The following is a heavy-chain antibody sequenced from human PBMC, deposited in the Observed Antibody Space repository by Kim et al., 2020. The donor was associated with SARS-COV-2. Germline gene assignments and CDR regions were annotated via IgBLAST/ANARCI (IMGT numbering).Heavy chain of an antibody. CDR1: GYSFTSYW. CDR3: ARQASYSSGWGRDYYYYYGMDV. D-gene: IGHD6-19*01. J-gene: IGHJ6*02. V-gene: IGHV5-51*01. Sequence: GESLKISCKGSGYSFTSYWIGWVRQMPGKGLEWMGIIYPGDSDTRYSPSFQGQVTISADKSISTAYLQWSSLKASDTAMYYCARQASYSSGWGRDYYYYYGMDVWGQGTTVTVSS. CDR2: IYPGDSDT.